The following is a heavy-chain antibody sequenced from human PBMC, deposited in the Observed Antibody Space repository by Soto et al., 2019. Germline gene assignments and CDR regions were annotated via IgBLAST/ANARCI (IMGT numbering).Heavy chain of an antibody. CDR1: GFTFDDYA. V-gene: IGHV3-9*01. D-gene: IGHD2-2*01. CDR2: ISWNSGSI. CDR3: AKAQTPAATPFDY. J-gene: IGHJ4*02. Sequence: EVQLVESGGGLVQPGRSLRLSCAASGFTFDDYAMHWVRQAPGKGPEWVSGISWNSGSIGYADSVKGRFTISRDNAKNSLYLQMNSLRAEDTALYYCAKAQTPAATPFDYWGQGTLVTVSS.